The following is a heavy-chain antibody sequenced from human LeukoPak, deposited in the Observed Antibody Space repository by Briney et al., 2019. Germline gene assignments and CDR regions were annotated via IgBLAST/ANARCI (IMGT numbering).Heavy chain of an antibody. Sequence: GGSLRLSCATSGFTFSLYWMTWVRQAPGKGLEWVANIKEDGSKKYYVESVKGRFTISRDNAKNSVFLQMNTLRADDTAIYYCARATRDDFGDVHDAFDVWGQGTMVAVSS. CDR2: IKEDGSKK. CDR1: GFTFSLYW. CDR3: ARATRDDFGDVHDAFDV. J-gene: IGHJ3*01. D-gene: IGHD4-17*01. V-gene: IGHV3-7*01.